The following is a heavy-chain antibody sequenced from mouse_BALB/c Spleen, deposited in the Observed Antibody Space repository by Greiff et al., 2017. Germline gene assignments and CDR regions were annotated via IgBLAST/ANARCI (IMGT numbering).Heavy chain of an antibody. CDR3: ARDPYYYGSSPYAMDY. D-gene: IGHD1-1*01. V-gene: IGHV1S29*02. Sequence: EVQLQQSGPELVKPGASVKISCKASGYTFTDYNMHWVKQSHGKSLEWIGYIYPYNGGTGYNQKFKSKATLTVDNSSSTAYMELRSLTSEDSAVYYCARDPYYYGSSPYAMDYWGQGTSVTVSA. J-gene: IGHJ4*01. CDR2: IYPYNGGT. CDR1: GYTFTDYN.